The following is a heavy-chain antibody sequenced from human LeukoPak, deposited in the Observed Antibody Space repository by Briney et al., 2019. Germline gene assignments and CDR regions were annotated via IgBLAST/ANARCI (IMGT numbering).Heavy chain of an antibody. V-gene: IGHV4-34*01. CDR3: ASMWFGELTLPPYYFDY. D-gene: IGHD3-10*01. CDR2: INHSGST. CDR1: GGSFSGYY. Sequence: PSETLSHTCAVYGGSFSGYYWSWIRQPPGKGLEWIGEINHSGSTNYNPSLKSRVTISVDTSKNQFSLKLSSVTAADTAVYYCASMWFGELTLPPYYFDYWGQGTLVTVSS. J-gene: IGHJ4*02.